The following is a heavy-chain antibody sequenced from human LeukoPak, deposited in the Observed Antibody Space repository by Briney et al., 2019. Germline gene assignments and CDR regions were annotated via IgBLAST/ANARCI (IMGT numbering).Heavy chain of an antibody. D-gene: IGHD4-17*01. CDR2: IVVGSGNT. CDR3: AAGYGDYDAFDI. J-gene: IGHJ3*02. V-gene: IGHV1-58*01. Sequence: SVKVSCKASGFTFTSSAVQWVRQARGQRLEWIGWIVVGSGNTNYAQKFQERVTITRDMSTSTAYMELSSLRSDDTAVYYCAAGYGDYDAFDIWGQGTMVTVSS. CDR1: GFTFTSSA.